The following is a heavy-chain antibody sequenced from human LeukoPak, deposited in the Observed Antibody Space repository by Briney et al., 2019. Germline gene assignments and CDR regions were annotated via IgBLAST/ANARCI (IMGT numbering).Heavy chain of an antibody. J-gene: IGHJ6*02. CDR3: ARLYYGSGSSYGMDV. CDR2: IYPGDSET. CDR1: GYSFATHW. D-gene: IGHD3-10*01. Sequence: GESLKISCKGSGYSFATHWIGWVRQMPGKGLEWMGIIYPGDSETRYSPSFQGQVTISADKSISTAYLQWSSLKASDTAMYYCARLYYGSGSSYGMDVWGQGTTVTVSS. V-gene: IGHV5-51*01.